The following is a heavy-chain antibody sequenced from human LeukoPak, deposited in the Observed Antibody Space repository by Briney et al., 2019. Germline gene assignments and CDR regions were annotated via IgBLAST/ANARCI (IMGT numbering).Heavy chain of an antibody. Sequence: ASVKVSCKASGYTFTGYYMHWVRQAPGKGLEWVSTISAAGSTNYADSVKGRFTISRDNSKNTLYLQMNSLRAEDTAVYYCARGQSSSWYFDYWGQGTLVTVSS. V-gene: IGHV3-23*01. CDR3: ARGQSSSWYFDY. D-gene: IGHD6-13*01. CDR2: ISAAGST. CDR1: GYTFTGYY. J-gene: IGHJ4*02.